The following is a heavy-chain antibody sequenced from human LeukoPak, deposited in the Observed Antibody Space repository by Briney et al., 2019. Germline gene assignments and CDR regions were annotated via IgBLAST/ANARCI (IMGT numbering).Heavy chain of an antibody. CDR2: IYYSGST. CDR3: ARDTYVGAVAGTRKNVRFDY. D-gene: IGHD6-19*01. Sequence: SETLSLTCTVSGGSISSSSYYWGWIRQPPGKGLEWIGSIYYSGSTYYNPSLKSRVTISVDTSKNQFSLKLSSVTAADTAVYYCARDTYVGAVAGTRKNVRFDYWGQGTLVTVSS. J-gene: IGHJ4*02. V-gene: IGHV4-39*02. CDR1: GGSISSSSYY.